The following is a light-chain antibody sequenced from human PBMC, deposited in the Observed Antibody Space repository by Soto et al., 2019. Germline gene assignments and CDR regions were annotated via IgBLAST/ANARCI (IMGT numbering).Light chain of an antibody. CDR3: QQFHTYPRR. V-gene: IGKV1-9*01. CDR2: AAS. J-gene: IGKJ1*01. Sequence: DIKLPKSPSFLSASVRDRITISCRASQGISRDLAWYQQKPGKAPKLLIFAASALQSGVPSRFSGSGSGTKYSLTSSSLQPEDFATYWCQQFHTYPRRFGQGTKVDI. CDR1: QGISRD.